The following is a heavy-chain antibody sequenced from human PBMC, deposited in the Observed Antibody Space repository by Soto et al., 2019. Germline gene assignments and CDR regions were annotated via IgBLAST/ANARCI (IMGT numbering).Heavy chain of an antibody. V-gene: IGHV3-21*01. D-gene: IGHD2-21*02. CDR1: GFTFSSYS. J-gene: IGHJ6*02. CDR3: AREETAWPLAYGLDV. Sequence: PGVSLRLSCAASGFTFSSYSMHWVRQAPGKGLEWVSSIGTRSDIYYADSVKGRFTISRDNAKNSLSLQMNSMTAEDTAVYYCAREETAWPLAYGLDVWGQGTTVTVSS. CDR2: IGTRSDI.